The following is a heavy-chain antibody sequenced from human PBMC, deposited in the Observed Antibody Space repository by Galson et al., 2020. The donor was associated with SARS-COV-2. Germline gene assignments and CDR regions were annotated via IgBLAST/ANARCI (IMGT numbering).Heavy chain of an antibody. J-gene: IGHJ6*03. CDR3: VRDLSDGYARHYYYMDV. CDR2: ISYDGSNK. Sequence: SLKISCAASGFTFSSYAMHWVRQAPGKGLEWVADISYDGSNKYYADSVKGRFTISRDNSKNTLYLQMNSLRAEDTAVYYCVRDLSDGYARHYYYMDVWGKGTTVTISS. D-gene: IGHD5-12*01. V-gene: IGHV3-30*04. CDR1: GFTFSSYA.